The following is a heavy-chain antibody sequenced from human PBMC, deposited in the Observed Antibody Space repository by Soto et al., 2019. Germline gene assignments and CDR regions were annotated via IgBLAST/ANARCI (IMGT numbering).Heavy chain of an antibody. V-gene: IGHV2-5*02. D-gene: IGHD6-13*01. CDR2: IYWDDDK. CDR1: GFSLSTSGVG. J-gene: IGHJ5*02. CDR3: GQKGSSYYGNWFAP. Sequence: QITLKESGPTLVKPTQTLTLTCTFSGFSLSTSGVGVGWIRQPPGKALEWLALIYWDDDKRYSPSLKSRLTITKDTTKNQVVLIMTKMDPVDTATYYWGQKGSSYYGNWFAPWGQGTLVNVCS.